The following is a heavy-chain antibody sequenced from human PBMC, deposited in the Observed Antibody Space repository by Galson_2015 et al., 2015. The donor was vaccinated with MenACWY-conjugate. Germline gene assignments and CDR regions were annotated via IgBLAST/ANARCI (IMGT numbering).Heavy chain of an antibody. V-gene: IGHV1-46*01. Sequence: SVKVSCKASGYTFTSYYMHWVRQAPGQGLEWMGVINPSGGSTSYAQKFQGRVTMTRDTSTSTVYMELSSLRSEDTAVYYCAREFEGIVVVVAATLQYWGQGALVTVSS. CDR2: INPSGGST. J-gene: IGHJ4*02. CDR1: GYTFTSYY. D-gene: IGHD2-15*01. CDR3: AREFEGIVVVVAATLQY.